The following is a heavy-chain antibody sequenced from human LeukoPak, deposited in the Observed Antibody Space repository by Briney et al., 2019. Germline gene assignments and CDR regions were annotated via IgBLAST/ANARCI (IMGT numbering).Heavy chain of an antibody. CDR1: GYTFTRHA. Sequence: ASVKVSCKASGYTFTRHAVNWVRQAPGQGLEWMGWSNTNTGNPTYAQGFIGRFVFSLDTSVSTAYLQINSLQAEDTAVYYCARRPRHEYYYGMDVWGQGTTVTVSS. CDR2: SNTNTGNP. J-gene: IGHJ6*02. V-gene: IGHV7-4-1*02. CDR3: ARRPRHEYYYGMDV.